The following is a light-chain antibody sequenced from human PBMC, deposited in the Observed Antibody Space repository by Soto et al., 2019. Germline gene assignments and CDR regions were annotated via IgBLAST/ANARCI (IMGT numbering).Light chain of an antibody. J-gene: IGKJ4*01. CDR3: QQCNNWPRT. CDR2: GAS. Sequence: EIVLTQSPGTLSLSPGERATLSCRASQSVSSSYLAWYQQKPGQAPRLLIYGASSRATGIPARFSDSGSGTEFTLTISSLQSEDFAVYYCQQCNNWPRTFGGGTKVDIK. CDR1: QSVSSSY. V-gene: IGKV3D-15*01.